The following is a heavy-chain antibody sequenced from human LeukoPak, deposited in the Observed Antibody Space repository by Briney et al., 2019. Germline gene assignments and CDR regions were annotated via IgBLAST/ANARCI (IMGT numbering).Heavy chain of an antibody. V-gene: IGHV3-64*01. D-gene: IGHD4-17*01. J-gene: IGHJ4*02. CDR1: GFTFSSYA. Sequence: GGSLRLSCAASGFTFSSYAMHSVRQAPGKGLEYVSAISSNGGSTYYANSVKGRFTISRDNSKNTLYLQMGSLRAEDMAVYYCAREGPGDYTPLDYWGQGTLVTVSS. CDR2: ISSNGGST. CDR3: AREGPGDYTPLDY.